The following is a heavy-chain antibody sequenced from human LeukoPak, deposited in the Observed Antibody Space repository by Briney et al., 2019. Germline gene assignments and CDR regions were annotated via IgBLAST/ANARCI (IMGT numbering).Heavy chain of an antibody. J-gene: IGHJ4*02. D-gene: IGHD7-27*01. CDR1: GGSITTYY. Sequence: SETLSLTCTVSGGSITTYYWSWIRQPAGKGLEWVGHIYATGSTNYNPSLKSRVTMSVDTSKNQFSLRLTSVTVADTAVYYCATLTPPGYWGQGTLVTVSS. V-gene: IGHV4-4*07. CDR3: ATLTPPGY. CDR2: IYATGST.